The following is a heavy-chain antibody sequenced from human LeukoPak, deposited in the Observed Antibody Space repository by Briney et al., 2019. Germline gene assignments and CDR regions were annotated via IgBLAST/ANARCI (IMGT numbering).Heavy chain of an antibody. CDR2: IYYSGST. D-gene: IGHD3-9*01. V-gene: IGHV4-59*08. CDR1: GGSFSGYY. Sequence: ASETLSLTCAVYGGSFSGYYWSWIRQPPGKGLEWIGYIYYSGSTNYNPSLKSRVTISVDTSKNQFSLKLSSVTAADTAVYYCARLLLTGSNYYFDYWGQGTLVTVSS. CDR3: ARLLLTGSNYYFDY. J-gene: IGHJ4*02.